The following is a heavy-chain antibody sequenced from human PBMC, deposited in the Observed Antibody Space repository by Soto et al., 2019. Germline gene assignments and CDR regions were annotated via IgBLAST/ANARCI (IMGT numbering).Heavy chain of an antibody. CDR2: GNPATGHT. Sequence: QVHLVQSGAEVKKPGASVRVSCKASGYSVTDYAIHWVRQAPGQTFEWMGWGNPATGHTKYSEKYQGRATISWDTSATTANMELTSLTREDTAVYYCARDSEWLVLGAANFQHWGQGTLGTVSS. CDR3: ARDSEWLVLGAANFQH. D-gene: IGHD6-19*01. J-gene: IGHJ1*01. CDR1: GYSVTDYA. V-gene: IGHV1-3*01.